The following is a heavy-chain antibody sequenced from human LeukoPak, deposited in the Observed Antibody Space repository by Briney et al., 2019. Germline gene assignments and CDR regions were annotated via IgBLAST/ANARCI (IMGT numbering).Heavy chain of an antibody. CDR2: INHGGST. Sequence: PSETLSLTCAVYAGSSSGYYWTWIRQPPGKGLEWIGEINHGGSTMYNPSLKSRVTISVDTSKNQFSLKVTSVSAADTAVYYCARGEKWDLHAFDMWGQGTVVAVSS. V-gene: IGHV4-34*01. J-gene: IGHJ3*02. CDR1: AGSSSGYY. D-gene: IGHD1-26*01. CDR3: ARGEKWDLHAFDM.